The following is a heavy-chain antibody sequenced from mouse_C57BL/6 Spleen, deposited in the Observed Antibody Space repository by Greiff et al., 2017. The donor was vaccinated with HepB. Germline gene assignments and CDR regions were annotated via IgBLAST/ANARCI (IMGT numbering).Heavy chain of an antibody. V-gene: IGHV3-6*01. CDR2: ISYDGSN. J-gene: IGHJ4*01. CDR1: GYSITSGYY. D-gene: IGHD1-1*01. Sequence: ESGPGLVKPSQSLSLTCSVTGYSITSGYYWNWIRQFPGNKLEWMGYISYDGSNNYNPSLKNRISITRDTSKNQFFLKLNSVTTEDTATYYCARAPSHYYGSSYGAMDYWGQGTSVTVSS. CDR3: ARAPSHYYGSSYGAMDY.